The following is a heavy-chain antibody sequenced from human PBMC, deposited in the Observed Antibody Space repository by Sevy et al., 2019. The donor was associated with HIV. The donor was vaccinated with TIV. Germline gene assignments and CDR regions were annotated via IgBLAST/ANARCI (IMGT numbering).Heavy chain of an antibody. Sequence: GGSLRLSCAASGFTFSGNWMNWVRQAPGKGLEWVANIKADGSAKYYVDSVEGRFTISRDNAKNLLFLQMNSLGVEDTAVYYCAHETFGRFESWGQGTLVTVSS. J-gene: IGHJ4*02. D-gene: IGHD3-16*01. CDR3: AHETFGRFES. CDR1: GFTFSGNW. V-gene: IGHV3-7*01. CDR2: IKADGSAK.